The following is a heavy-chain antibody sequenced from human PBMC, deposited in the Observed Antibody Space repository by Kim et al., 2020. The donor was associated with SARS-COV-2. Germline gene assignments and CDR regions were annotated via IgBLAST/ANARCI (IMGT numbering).Heavy chain of an antibody. CDR3: AKPKTPGSYGRYYFDY. CDR2: ISYDGSNK. J-gene: IGHJ4*02. Sequence: GGSLRLSCASSGFTFSSYGMHWVRQAPGKGLEWVAVISYDGSNKSYADSVKGRFTISRDNSKNTLYLQMNSLRAEDTAVYYCAKPKTPGSYGRYYFDYWGQGTLVTVSS. CDR1: GFTFSSYG. D-gene: IGHD1-26*01. V-gene: IGHV3-30*18.